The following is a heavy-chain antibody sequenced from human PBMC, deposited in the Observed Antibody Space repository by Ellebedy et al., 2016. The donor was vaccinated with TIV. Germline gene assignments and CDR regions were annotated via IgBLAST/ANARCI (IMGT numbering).Heavy chain of an antibody. CDR2: INQDGSMK. CDR3: ATDGSYGDYLSPTHAFVI. V-gene: IGHV3-7*01. Sequence: GESLKISCAASGFSFSSYWMSWVRQAPGKGLEWVANINQDGSMKYFVDSVKGRFTISRDNAKRTLDLQMNSLRAEDTAIYYCATDGSYGDYLSPTHAFVIWGQGTMVTVSS. D-gene: IGHD4-17*01. J-gene: IGHJ3*02. CDR1: GFSFSSYW.